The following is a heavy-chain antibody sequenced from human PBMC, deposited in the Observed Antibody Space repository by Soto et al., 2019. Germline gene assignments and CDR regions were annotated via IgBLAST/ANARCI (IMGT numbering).Heavy chain of an antibody. CDR3: ARNWFSVAGRFHFDY. D-gene: IGHD6-19*01. Sequence: ASVTVSCKASGYTFTSYGISWVRQAPGQGLEWMGWISAYNGNTNYAQKLQGRVTMTTDTSKKQVSLKLNSVTAADTAVYYCARNWFSVAGRFHFDYWGQGIPVTVSS. V-gene: IGHV1-18*01. CDR2: ISAYNGNT. J-gene: IGHJ4*02. CDR1: GYTFTSYG.